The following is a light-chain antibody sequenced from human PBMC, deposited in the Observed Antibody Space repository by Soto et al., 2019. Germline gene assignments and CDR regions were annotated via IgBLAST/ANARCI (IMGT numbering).Light chain of an antibody. V-gene: IGLV2-14*03. CDR1: SSDIGSYPC. CDR3: GSYTTSSTVV. Sequence: QSALTQPASVSGSPGQSITISCTGTSSDIGSYPCVSWYQQHPGKAPKLMIYDVNNRPSGVSNRFSGSKSGNTASLTISGLQAEDEADYYCGSYTTSSTVVFGGGTKLTVL. CDR2: DVN. J-gene: IGLJ2*01.